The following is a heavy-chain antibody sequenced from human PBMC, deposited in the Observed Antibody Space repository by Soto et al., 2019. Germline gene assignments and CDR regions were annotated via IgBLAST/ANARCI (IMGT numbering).Heavy chain of an antibody. CDR2: ISGSGGST. CDR3: AKALDPISMIAVVTFDS. D-gene: IGHD3-22*01. J-gene: IGHJ4*02. Sequence: GGSLRLSCAASGITFSSYAMSWVRQAPGKGLEWVSAISGSGGSTHYADSVKGRFTISRDNSKNTLYLQLSSLRAEDTAVYYCAKALDPISMIAVVTFDSWGRGTLVTVSS. V-gene: IGHV3-23*01. CDR1: GITFSSYA.